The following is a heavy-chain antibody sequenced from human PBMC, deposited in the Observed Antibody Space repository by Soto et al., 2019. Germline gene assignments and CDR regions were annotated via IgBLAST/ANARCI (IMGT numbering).Heavy chain of an antibody. CDR1: GFTFSTYW. Sequence: EVQLVESGGGLVQPGGSLRLPCAASGFTFSTYWMTWVRQPPGKGLEWVASINQDGSERYYVDSVRGRFTISRDNVKNSLYMQMNSLRAEDTGVYYCVCGGNFFVYWGQGTLVTVSP. D-gene: IGHD3-16*01. V-gene: IGHV3-7*01. CDR2: INQDGSER. J-gene: IGHJ4*02. CDR3: VCGGNFFVY.